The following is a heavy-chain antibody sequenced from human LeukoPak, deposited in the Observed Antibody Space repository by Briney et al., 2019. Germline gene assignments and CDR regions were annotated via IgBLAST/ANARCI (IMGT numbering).Heavy chain of an antibody. CDR2: IYPGDSDT. CDR3: ASAPYYYDSSGYYDDY. CDR1: GYSFTSYW. J-gene: IGHJ4*02. Sequence: GESLKISCKGSGYSFTSYWIGWVRQMPGKGLEWMGIIYPGDSDTRYSPSFQGQVTISADKSISTAYLQWSSLKASDTAMYYCASAPYYYDSSGYYDDYWGQGTLVTVSS. V-gene: IGHV5-51*01. D-gene: IGHD3-22*01.